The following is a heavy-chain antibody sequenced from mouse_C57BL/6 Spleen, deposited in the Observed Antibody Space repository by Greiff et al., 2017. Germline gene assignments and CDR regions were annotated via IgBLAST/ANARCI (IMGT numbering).Heavy chain of an antibody. J-gene: IGHJ4*01. Sequence: QVQLQQPGAELVKPGASVKLSCKASGYTFTSYWMHWVKQRPGQGLEWIGMIHPNSGSTNYNEKFKSKATLTVDKSSSTAYMQLSSLAAEDSAVYDCASYYGSSPYYAMGYWGQGASVTVST. CDR3: ASYYGSSPYYAMGY. D-gene: IGHD1-1*01. CDR1: GYTFTSYW. V-gene: IGHV1-64*01. CDR2: IHPNSGST.